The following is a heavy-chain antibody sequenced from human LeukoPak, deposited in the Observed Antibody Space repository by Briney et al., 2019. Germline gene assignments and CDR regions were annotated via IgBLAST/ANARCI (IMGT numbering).Heavy chain of an antibody. Sequence: SVKVSCKASGGTFSSYAISWVRQAPGQGLEWMGGIIPTFGTTNYAQKFQGRVTITADESTGTAYMELGSLRSEDTAVYYCATTTGYSSGWYSVDWGQGTLVTVSS. CDR3: ATTTGYSSGWYSVD. CDR2: IIPTFGTT. D-gene: IGHD6-19*01. CDR1: GGTFSSYA. V-gene: IGHV1-69*13. J-gene: IGHJ4*02.